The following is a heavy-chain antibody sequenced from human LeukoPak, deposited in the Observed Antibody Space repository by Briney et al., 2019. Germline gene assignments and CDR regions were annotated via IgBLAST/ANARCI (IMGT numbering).Heavy chain of an antibody. D-gene: IGHD2-15*01. V-gene: IGHV1-2*04. Sequence: GASVKVSCKASGYTFTGYYMHWVRQAPGQGLKWMGWINPNSGGTNYAQKFQGWVTMTRDTSISTAYMELSRLRSDDTAVYYCARVRDYRSGGSCYFDAFDIWGQGTMVTVSS. J-gene: IGHJ3*02. CDR3: ARVRDYRSGGSCYFDAFDI. CDR1: GYTFTGYY. CDR2: INPNSGGT.